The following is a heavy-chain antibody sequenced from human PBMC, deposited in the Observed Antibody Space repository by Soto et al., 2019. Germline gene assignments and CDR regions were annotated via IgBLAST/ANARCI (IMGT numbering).Heavy chain of an antibody. CDR1: GDSISSYY. J-gene: IGHJ4*02. CDR2: IYYSGST. V-gene: IGHV4-59*08. Sequence: SSETLSLACTVSGDSISSYYWSWIRQPPGKGLEWIGYIYYSGSTNYNPSLKSRVTISVDTSKNQFSLKLSSVTAADTAVYYCARYYDSSGYYYFDYWGQGTLVTVSS. CDR3: ARYYDSSGYYYFDY. D-gene: IGHD3-22*01.